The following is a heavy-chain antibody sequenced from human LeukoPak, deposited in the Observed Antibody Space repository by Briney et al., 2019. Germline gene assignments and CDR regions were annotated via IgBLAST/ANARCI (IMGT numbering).Heavy chain of an antibody. J-gene: IGHJ4*02. CDR3: ASEIVDTFDY. CDR1: GFTFSDYS. Sequence: GGSLRLSCAASGFTFSDYSMHWVRQAPGKGLEWVSSISSSTNYIYYRDSVKGRFTISRDNARNSLYLQMNSLRAEDTAVYYCASEIVDTFDYWGQGTLVTVSS. D-gene: IGHD3-22*01. V-gene: IGHV3-21*01. CDR2: ISSSTNYI.